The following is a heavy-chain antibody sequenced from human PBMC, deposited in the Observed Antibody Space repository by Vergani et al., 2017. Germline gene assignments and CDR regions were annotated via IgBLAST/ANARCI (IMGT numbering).Heavy chain of an antibody. J-gene: IGHJ4*02. D-gene: IGHD5-24*01. CDR2: IYSGGST. V-gene: IGHV3-66*02. CDR1: GFTVSSNY. CDR3: ARGRGDGYNYDYFDY. Sequence: EVQLVESGGGLVQPGGSLRLSCAASGFTVSSNYMSWVRQAPGKGLEWVSVIYSGGSTYYADSVKGRFTISGDNSKNTLYLQMNSLRAEDTAVYYCARGRGDGYNYDYFDYWGQGTLVTVSS.